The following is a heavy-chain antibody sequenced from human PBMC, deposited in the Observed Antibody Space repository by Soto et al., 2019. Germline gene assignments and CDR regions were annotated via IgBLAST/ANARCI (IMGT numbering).Heavy chain of an antibody. CDR1: GFTFSSYA. CDR3: AKDMGLRYFDWLAVGLNFDD. Sequence: GGSLRLSCAASGFTFSSYAMSWVRQAPGKGLEWVSAISGSGGSTYYADSVKGRFTISRDNSKNTLYLQMNSLRAEDTAVYYCAKDMGLRYFDWLAVGLNFDDWGQGSRVTVSS. CDR2: ISGSGGST. V-gene: IGHV3-23*01. J-gene: IGHJ4*02. D-gene: IGHD3-9*01.